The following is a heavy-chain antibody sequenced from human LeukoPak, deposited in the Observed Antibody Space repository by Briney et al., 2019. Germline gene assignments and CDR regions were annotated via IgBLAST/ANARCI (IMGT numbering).Heavy chain of an antibody. Sequence: ASVKVSFKASGYTFTGYYMHWVRQAPGQGLEWMGWINPNSGGTNYAQKFQGRVTMTRDTSISTAYMELSRLTSDDTAVYYCARTGSGWSETDAFDIWGQGTMVTVSS. J-gene: IGHJ3*02. D-gene: IGHD6-19*01. CDR3: ARTGSGWSETDAFDI. CDR1: GYTFTGYY. CDR2: INPNSGGT. V-gene: IGHV1-2*02.